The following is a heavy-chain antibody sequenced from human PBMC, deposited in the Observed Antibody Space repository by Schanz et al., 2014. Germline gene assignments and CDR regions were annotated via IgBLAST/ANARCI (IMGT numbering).Heavy chain of an antibody. CDR3: ARDGDRFYHNYYMDV. CDR1: GFTFSSYW. D-gene: IGHD4-17*01. CDR2: IKQDGSEK. Sequence: EVQLVESGGGLVQPGGSLRLSCAASGFTFSSYWMSWVRQAPGKGLEWVANIKQDGSEKYYVDAVKGRFTISRDNAKNSMYLQMNSLRAEDTAVFYCARDGDRFYHNYYMDVWGKGTTVTVSS. J-gene: IGHJ6*03. V-gene: IGHV3-7*05.